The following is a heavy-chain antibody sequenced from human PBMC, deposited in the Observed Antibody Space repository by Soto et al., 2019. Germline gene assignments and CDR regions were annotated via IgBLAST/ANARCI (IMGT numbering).Heavy chain of an antibody. Sequence: APGKGLEWVSVIYSGGSIYYADSVKGRFTISRDNSKNSLYLQMNNLRAEDTAIYYCARGENYAFDIWGQGTLVSVSS. CDR3: ARGENYAFDI. J-gene: IGHJ3*02. V-gene: IGHV3-53*01. CDR2: IYSGGSI.